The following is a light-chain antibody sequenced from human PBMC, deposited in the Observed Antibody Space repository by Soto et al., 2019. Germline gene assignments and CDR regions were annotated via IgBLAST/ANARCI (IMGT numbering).Light chain of an antibody. V-gene: IGLV3-21*02. CDR3: QVWESYSDVP. CDR2: EDS. Sequence: SSELTQPPSVSVAPGQTASITCVGANIGIRSVHWYQQKPGQAPVLVLYEDSDRPSGIPDRFSGSNSGNTATLTISRVEAGDEADYYCQVWESYSDVPFGGGTKLTVL. CDR1: NIGIRS. J-gene: IGLJ2*01.